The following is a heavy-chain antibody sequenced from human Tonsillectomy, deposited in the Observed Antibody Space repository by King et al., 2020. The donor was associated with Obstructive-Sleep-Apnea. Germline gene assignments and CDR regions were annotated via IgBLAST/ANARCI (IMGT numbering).Heavy chain of an antibody. CDR3: ARDDYYGSGSYYSNWFDP. CDR2: ISSSSSYT. Sequence: VQLVESGGGLVKPGGSLRLSCAASGFTFSDYYMSWIRQAPGKGLEWGSYISSSSSYTNYADSVKGRFTNSRDNAKNSLYLQMNSLRAEDTAVYYCARDDYYGSGSYYSNWFDPWGQGTLVTVSS. V-gene: IGHV3-11*06. J-gene: IGHJ5*02. CDR1: GFTFSDYY. D-gene: IGHD3-10*01.